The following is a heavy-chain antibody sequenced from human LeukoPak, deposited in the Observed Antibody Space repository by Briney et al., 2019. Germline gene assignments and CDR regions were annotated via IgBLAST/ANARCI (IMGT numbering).Heavy chain of an antibody. J-gene: IGHJ3*02. V-gene: IGHV3-23*01. D-gene: IGHD2-21*01. CDR1: GFTFSSYA. CDR2: INSSGGDT. Sequence: GGSLRLSCAASGFTFSSYAMSWVRQAPGKGLEWVSDINSSGGDTYYADSVKGRFTISRDNSKNTLYLQMSSLRAEDTAVFYCGRLTYSGHNVFDIWGRGTMVTVSS. CDR3: GRLTYSGHNVFDI.